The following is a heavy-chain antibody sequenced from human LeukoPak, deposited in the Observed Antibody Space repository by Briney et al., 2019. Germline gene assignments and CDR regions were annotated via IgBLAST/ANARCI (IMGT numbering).Heavy chain of an antibody. J-gene: IGHJ4*02. CDR1: GGSISSSSYY. CDR2: IYYSGNT. V-gene: IGHV4-39*07. Sequence: SETLSLTCTVSGGSISSSSYYWGWIRQPPGKGLEWIGSIYYSGNTYYNPSLKSRVTISVDTSKNQFSLKLSSVTAADTAVYYCARGYYYDSSGYYSSFDYWGQGTLVTVSS. D-gene: IGHD3-22*01. CDR3: ARGYYYDSSGYYSSFDY.